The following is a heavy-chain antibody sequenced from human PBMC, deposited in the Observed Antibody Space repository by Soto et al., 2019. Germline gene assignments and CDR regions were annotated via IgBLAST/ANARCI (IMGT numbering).Heavy chain of an antibody. V-gene: IGHV1-69*13. Sequence: SVKVSCKASGGTFSSYAISWVRQAPGQGLEWMGGIIPIFGTANYAQKFQGRVTITADESTSTAYMELSSLRSEDTAVYYCARDLGPYCSSTSCYGGNWFDPWGQGTLVTVS. D-gene: IGHD2-2*01. J-gene: IGHJ5*02. CDR2: IIPIFGTA. CDR3: ARDLGPYCSSTSCYGGNWFDP. CDR1: GGTFSSYA.